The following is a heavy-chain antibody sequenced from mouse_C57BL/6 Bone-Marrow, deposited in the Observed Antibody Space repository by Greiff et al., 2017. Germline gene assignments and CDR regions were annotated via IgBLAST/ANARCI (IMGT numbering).Heavy chain of an antibody. CDR2: ISSGSSTI. D-gene: IGHD2-1*01. CDR1: GFTFSDYG. V-gene: IGHV5-17*01. J-gene: IGHJ3*01. CDR3: ARPLYYGNYWFAY. Sequence: EVQRLESGGGLVKPGGSLKLSCAASGFTFSDYGMHWVRQAPEKGLEWVAYISSGSSTIYYADTVKGRFTISRDNAKNTLFLQMTSLRSEDTAMYYCARPLYYGNYWFAYWGQGTLVTVSA.